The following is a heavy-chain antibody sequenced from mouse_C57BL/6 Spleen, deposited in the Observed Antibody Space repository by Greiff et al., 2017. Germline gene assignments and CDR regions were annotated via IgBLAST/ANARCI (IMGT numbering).Heavy chain of an antibody. CDR1: GFTFTDYY. CDR3: SRYTSNWEGDY. J-gene: IGHJ2*01. V-gene: IGHV7-3*01. Sequence: EVKLVESGGGLVQPGGSLSLSCAASGFTFTDYYMSWVRQPPGKALEWLGFIRNKANGYTTEYSASVKGRFTISRDNSQSIRYLPMNALSAEDSATYYCSRYTSNWEGDYWGQGTTLTVSS. D-gene: IGHD4-1*02. CDR2: IRNKANGYTT.